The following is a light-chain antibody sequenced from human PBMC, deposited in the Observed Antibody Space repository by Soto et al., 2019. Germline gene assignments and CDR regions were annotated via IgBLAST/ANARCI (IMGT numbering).Light chain of an antibody. CDR2: DAS. CDR1: QSISSY. V-gene: IGKV3-11*01. J-gene: IGKJ2*01. CDR3: QQRSNWPST. Sequence: EVVLTQSPATLSLSPGDRATLSCRASQSISSYLAWYQHKPGQAPRLLIHDASNRAAGVPARFSVSGSGTDFTLAISSLEPEDFPVYYCQQRSNWPSTFGQGTKLEI.